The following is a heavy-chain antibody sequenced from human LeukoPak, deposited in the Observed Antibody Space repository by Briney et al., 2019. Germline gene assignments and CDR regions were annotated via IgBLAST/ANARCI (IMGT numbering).Heavy chain of an antibody. Sequence: GGSLRLSCAASGFTVSSNYMSWVRQAPGKGLEWVSVIYSGGSTYYADSVKGRFTISRDNSKNTLYLQMNSLRAEDTAVYYCARYYYGSGSYPQGYWGQGTLVTVSS. CDR2: IYSGGST. D-gene: IGHD3-10*01. V-gene: IGHV3-53*01. J-gene: IGHJ4*02. CDR3: ARYYYGSGSYPQGY. CDR1: GFTVSSNY.